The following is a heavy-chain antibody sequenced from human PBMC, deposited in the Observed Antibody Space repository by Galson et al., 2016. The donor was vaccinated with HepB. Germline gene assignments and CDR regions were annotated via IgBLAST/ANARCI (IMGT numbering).Heavy chain of an antibody. Sequence: SLRLSCAASGFTFSNYAMNWVRQTPGKGLEWVSTITFSGGNTYYADSVKGRFTISRDNSKNTPYLQMNSLRADDTAVYYCSKVFYGDYSHLRNYYYYYMDVWGKGTTVTVSS. CDR2: ITFSGGNT. CDR3: SKVFYGDYSHLRNYYYYYMDV. CDR1: GFTFSNYA. J-gene: IGHJ6*03. V-gene: IGHV3-23*01. D-gene: IGHD4-17*01.